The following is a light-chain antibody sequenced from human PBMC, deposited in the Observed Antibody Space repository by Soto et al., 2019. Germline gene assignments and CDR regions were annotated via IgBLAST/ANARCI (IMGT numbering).Light chain of an antibody. Sequence: EIVLAQSPATLSLSPGERATLSCRASQNIDNYLAWYQQKPGQAPRLLIYDASNGASGIPDRFSGGGSGTDFTLIISNVEPEDSAVYYCQQRTEWPPTFGGGTKVEIK. V-gene: IGKV3-11*01. J-gene: IGKJ4*01. CDR1: QNIDNY. CDR2: DAS. CDR3: QQRTEWPPT.